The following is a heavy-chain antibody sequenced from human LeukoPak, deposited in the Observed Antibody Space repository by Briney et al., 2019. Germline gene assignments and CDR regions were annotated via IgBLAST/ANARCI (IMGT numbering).Heavy chain of an antibody. Sequence: SETLSLTCTVSGGSISSGDYYWSWIRQPPGKGLEWIGYIYYSGSTYYNPSLKSRVTISVDTSKNQFSLKLSSVTAADTAVYYCARDLSIAAPPYYYYYYMDVWGKGTTVTVSS. J-gene: IGHJ6*03. V-gene: IGHV4-30-4*02. CDR1: GGSISSGDYY. D-gene: IGHD6-6*01. CDR2: IYYSGST. CDR3: ARDLSIAAPPYYYYYYMDV.